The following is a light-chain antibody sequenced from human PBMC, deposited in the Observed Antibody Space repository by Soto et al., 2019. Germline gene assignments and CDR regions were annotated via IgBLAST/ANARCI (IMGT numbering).Light chain of an antibody. Sequence: IVMTQSPLSLSVTTGQPASISCKSSQSLLNTSGKTYLCWYLQKPGQPPQLLIYEVSNRFSGVPDRFSGSGSGTDFTLRISRVETEDVGVYYCMQGEQVPPTFGQGTKLEIK. J-gene: IGKJ2*01. CDR1: QSLLNTSGKTY. CDR3: MQGEQVPPT. V-gene: IGKV2D-29*01. CDR2: EVS.